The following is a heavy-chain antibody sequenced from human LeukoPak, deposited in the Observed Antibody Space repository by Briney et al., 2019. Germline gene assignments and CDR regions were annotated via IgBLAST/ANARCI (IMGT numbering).Heavy chain of an antibody. CDR3: AKDHRREYQLLPRPLRTDY. D-gene: IGHD2-2*01. CDR1: GFTFSSYA. J-gene: IGHJ4*02. CDR2: ISGSGGST. Sequence: TGGSLRLSCAASGFTFSSYAMSWVRQAPGKGLEWVSAISGSGGSTYYADSVKGRFTISRDNSKNTLYLQMNSLRAEDTAVYYCAKDHRREYQLLPRPLRTDYWGQGTLVTVSS. V-gene: IGHV3-23*01.